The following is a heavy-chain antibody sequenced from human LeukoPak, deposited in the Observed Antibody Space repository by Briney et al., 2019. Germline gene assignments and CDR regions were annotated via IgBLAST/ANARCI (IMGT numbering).Heavy chain of an antibody. J-gene: IGHJ4*02. CDR1: GFTFSSYW. Sequence: PGGSLRLSCAASGFTFSSYWMSWVRQAPGKGLEWVANIKQDGSEKYYVDSAKGRFTISRDNSKSTLCLQMNSLRAEDTAVYYCAKQLGYCSDGSCYFPYWGQGTLVTVSS. V-gene: IGHV3-7*03. D-gene: IGHD2-15*01. CDR3: AKQLGYCSDGSCYFPY. CDR2: IKQDGSEK.